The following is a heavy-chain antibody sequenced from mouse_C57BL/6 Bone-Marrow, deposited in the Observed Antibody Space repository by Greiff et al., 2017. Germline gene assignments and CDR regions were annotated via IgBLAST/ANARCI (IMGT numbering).Heavy chain of an antibody. CDR2: IDPSDSYT. J-gene: IGHJ2*01. D-gene: IGHD1-1*01. Sequence: QVQLQQPGAELVMPGASVKLSCKASGYTFTSYWMHWVKQRPGQGLEWIGVIDPSDSYTNYNQKFKGKSTLTVDKSSSTAYMQLSSLTSEDSAVYFCAREVYYGSSYYFDYWGQGTTLTVSS. CDR1: GYTFTSYW. V-gene: IGHV1-69*01. CDR3: AREVYYGSSYYFDY.